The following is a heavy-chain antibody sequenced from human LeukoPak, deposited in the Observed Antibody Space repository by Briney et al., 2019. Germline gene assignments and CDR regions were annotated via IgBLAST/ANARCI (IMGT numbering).Heavy chain of an antibody. J-gene: IGHJ4*02. CDR3: GRWGYFDSGNYFVVDY. D-gene: IGHD3-22*01. V-gene: IGHV4-59*01. CDR2: IHNNGDT. CDR1: DDSIRNYY. Sequence: SETLSLTCTVSDDSIRNYYWNWIRQAPGKALEWIGQIHNNGDTAYNFSLKSRVTISMDTSKNQFSLKLSSVTAADTAVYYCGRWGYFDSGNYFVVDYWGQGTVVTVSS.